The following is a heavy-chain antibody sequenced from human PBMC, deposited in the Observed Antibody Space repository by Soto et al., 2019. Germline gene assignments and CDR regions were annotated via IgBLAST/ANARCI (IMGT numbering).Heavy chain of an antibody. D-gene: IGHD3-10*01. J-gene: IGHJ3*02. CDR1: GFTFSSYA. CDR2: ISYDGSNK. Sequence: GGSLRLSCAASGFTFSSYAMHWVRQAPGKGLEWVAVISYDGSNKYYADSVKGRFTISRDNSKNTLYLQMNSLRAEDTAVYYCAGTPVPDAFDIWGQGTMVTVSS. V-gene: IGHV3-30*04. CDR3: AGTPVPDAFDI.